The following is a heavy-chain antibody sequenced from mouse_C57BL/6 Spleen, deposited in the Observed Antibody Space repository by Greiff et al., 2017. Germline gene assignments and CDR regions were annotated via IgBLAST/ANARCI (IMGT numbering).Heavy chain of an antibody. CDR1: GYTFTSYW. Sequence: QVQLKESGAELAKPGASVKLSCKASGYTFTSYWMHWVNQRPGQGLEWIGYINPSSGYTKYNQKFKDKATLTADKSSSTAYMHLSSLTSEDSAVYYCARYYGSLAWFAYWGQGTLVTVSA. CDR3: ARYYGSLAWFAY. CDR2: INPSSGYT. V-gene: IGHV1-7*01. D-gene: IGHD1-1*01. J-gene: IGHJ3*01.